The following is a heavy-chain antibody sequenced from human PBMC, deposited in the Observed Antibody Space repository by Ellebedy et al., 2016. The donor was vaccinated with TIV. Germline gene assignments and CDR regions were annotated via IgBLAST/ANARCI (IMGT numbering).Heavy chain of an antibody. Sequence: SGPTLVKPTQTLTLTCTFSGFSLSTSGVGVGWIRQPPGKALEWLALIYWDEDKRYSPSLKSRLTITSDTSKNQVVLTLTNMDPLDTATYYCAHSTTMITFGAFDYWGQGTLVTVSS. CDR2: IYWDEDK. V-gene: IGHV2-5*02. CDR1: GFSLSTSGVG. J-gene: IGHJ4*02. D-gene: IGHD3-16*01. CDR3: AHSTTMITFGAFDY.